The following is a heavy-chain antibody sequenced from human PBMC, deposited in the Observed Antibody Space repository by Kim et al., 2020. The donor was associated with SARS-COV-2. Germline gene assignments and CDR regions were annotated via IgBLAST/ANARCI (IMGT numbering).Heavy chain of an antibody. CDR2: INIGDGNT. Sequence: ASVKLSCKASGYIFSKNGMDWVRQAPGQSLEWMGWINIGDGNTEYSEKFHGRLTITRDTSASATYLELSSLTSEDTAVYYCARGGPFSGSGSPFDFWGQGTLVTVSS. V-gene: IGHV1-3*04. CDR3: ARGGPFSGSGSPFDF. CDR1: GYIFSKNG. J-gene: IGHJ4*02. D-gene: IGHD3-10*01.